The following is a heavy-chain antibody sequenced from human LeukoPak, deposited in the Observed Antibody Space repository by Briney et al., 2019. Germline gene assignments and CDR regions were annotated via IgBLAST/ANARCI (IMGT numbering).Heavy chain of an antibody. V-gene: IGHV1-18*01. CDR1: GYTFTSYG. D-gene: IGHD1-26*01. J-gene: IGHJ4*02. CDR3: ARDDSGSPDY. Sequence: VASVKVSCKASGYTFTSYGISWVRQAPGQGLEWMGWISTYNGNTNHAQKLQGRVTMTTDTSTSTAYMELRSLRSDDTAVYYCARDDSGSPDYWGQGTLVTVSS. CDR2: ISTYNGNT.